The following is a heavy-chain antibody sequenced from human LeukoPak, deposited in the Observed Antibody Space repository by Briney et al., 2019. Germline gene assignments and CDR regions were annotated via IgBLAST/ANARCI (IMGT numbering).Heavy chain of an antibody. Sequence: ASVKVSCKASGYTFTSYYMHWVRQAPGQRLEWMGWVNGGDGNTRYSEKFQGRVAFNRDTSASTAYMELSSLRSEDTAVYYCARDNYYDRSGYGPYDYWGQGTLVTVSS. J-gene: IGHJ4*02. D-gene: IGHD3-22*01. V-gene: IGHV1-3*01. CDR3: ARDNYYDRSGYGPYDY. CDR1: GYTFTSYY. CDR2: VNGGDGNT.